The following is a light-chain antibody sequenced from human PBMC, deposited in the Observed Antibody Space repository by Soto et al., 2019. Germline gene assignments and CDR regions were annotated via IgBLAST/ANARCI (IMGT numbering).Light chain of an antibody. CDR1: QRVDSY. CDR2: AAS. CDR3: QQTYTSVAT. V-gene: IGKV1-39*01. Sequence: DIQMTQSPSSLSASVEDSVTLSCQTSQRVDSYIHWYQHQSGKPPKLLIYAASTLQDGVPSRFSGGGSGTAFSLIITGLQPGDSATYYCQQTYTSVATFGQGTKVDIK. J-gene: IGKJ1*01.